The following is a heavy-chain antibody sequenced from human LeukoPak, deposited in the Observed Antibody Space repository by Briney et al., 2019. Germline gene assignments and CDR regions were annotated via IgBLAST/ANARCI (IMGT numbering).Heavy chain of an antibody. Sequence: ASVKVSCKASGYTLTSYGISWVRQAPGQGLEWMGWISAYNGNTNYAQKLQGRVTMTTDTSTSTAYMELRSLRSDDTAVYYCARDFPIVTESGWFDPWGQGTLVTVSS. CDR2: ISAYNGNT. D-gene: IGHD2/OR15-2a*01. J-gene: IGHJ5*02. CDR3: ARDFPIVTESGWFDP. CDR1: GYTLTSYG. V-gene: IGHV1-18*01.